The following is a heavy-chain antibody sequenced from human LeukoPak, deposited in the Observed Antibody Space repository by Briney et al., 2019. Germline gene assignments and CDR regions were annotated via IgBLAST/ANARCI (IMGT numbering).Heavy chain of an antibody. J-gene: IGHJ4*02. D-gene: IGHD2-15*01. CDR1: GFTFSSYS. CDR2: ISSRSSYI. CDR3: ARDGNGYCRGGTCYSCPDY. V-gene: IGHV3-21*01. Sequence: PGGSLRLSCAASGFTFSSYSMNWVRQAPGKGLEWVSSISSRSSYIYYADSVKGRFTISRDNAKNSLHLQMNSLRAEDTAVYYCARDGNGYCRGGTCYSCPDYWGQGTLVTVSS.